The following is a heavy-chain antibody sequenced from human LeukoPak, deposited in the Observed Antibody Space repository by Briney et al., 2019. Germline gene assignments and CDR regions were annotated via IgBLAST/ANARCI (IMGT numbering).Heavy chain of an antibody. V-gene: IGHV4-39*07. D-gene: IGHD5-18*01. CDR1: GGSISSSSYY. J-gene: IGHJ4*02. CDR2: IYSSGST. CDR3: ARDPIQLWSPFDY. Sequence: SETLSLTCTVSGGSISSSSYYWGWIRQPPGKGLEWIGSIYSSGSTYYNPSLKSRVTISVDTSKNQFSLKLSSVTAADTAVYYCARDPIQLWSPFDYWGQGTLVTVSS.